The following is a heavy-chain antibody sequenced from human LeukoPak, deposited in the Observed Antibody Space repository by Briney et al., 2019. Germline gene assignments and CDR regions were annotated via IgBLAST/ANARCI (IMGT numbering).Heavy chain of an antibody. D-gene: IGHD3/OR15-3a*01. J-gene: IGHJ4*02. CDR3: ARRTPGPQLDEYVAYYFDL. CDR1: GGSITTDC. CDR2: IYSSVMP. V-gene: IGHV4-4*09. Sequence: ASETLSLTCTVSGGSITTDCSIWIRYPPGKGLEWIAYIYSSVMPKYNRSLKSRGTISVDPSKIQLSLKLNSVTAADTAVYYCARRTPGPQLDEYVAYYFDLWGQGTLVTVSS.